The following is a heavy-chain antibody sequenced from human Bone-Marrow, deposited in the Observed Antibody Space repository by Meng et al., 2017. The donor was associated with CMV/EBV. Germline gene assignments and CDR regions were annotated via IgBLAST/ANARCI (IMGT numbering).Heavy chain of an antibody. J-gene: IGHJ6*02. CDR3: TTDHETYDYVWGRRYYYYGMDV. CDR1: GFTFSGSA. V-gene: IGHV3-73*01. D-gene: IGHD3-16*01. Sequence: GGSLRLSCAASGFTFSGSAMHWVRQASGKGLEWVGRIRSKANSYATAYAASVKGRFTISRDDSKNTAYLQMSSLKTEDTAVYYCTTDHETYDYVWGRRYYYYGMDVWGQGTTVAVSS. CDR2: IRSKANSYAT.